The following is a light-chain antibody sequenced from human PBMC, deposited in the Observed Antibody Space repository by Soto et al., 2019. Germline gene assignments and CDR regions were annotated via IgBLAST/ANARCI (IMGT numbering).Light chain of an antibody. J-gene: IGLJ3*02. V-gene: IGLV2-18*02. CDR3: SSFASSATLV. Sequence: QSALTQPPSVSGSPGQSVTISCTGTSSDIGYHNRVSWYQQPPGTAPKLMIYEVSTRYSGVPDRFSGSKSGNTASLTISGLQAEDEADYYCSSFASSATLVFGVWTKVTVL. CDR2: EVS. CDR1: SSDIGYHNR.